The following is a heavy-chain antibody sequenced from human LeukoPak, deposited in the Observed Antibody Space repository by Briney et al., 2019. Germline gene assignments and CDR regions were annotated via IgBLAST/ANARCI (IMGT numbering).Heavy chain of an antibody. CDR3: ARGYYDSSGTLDY. CDR2: IYYSGST. J-gene: IGHJ4*02. D-gene: IGHD3-22*01. Sequence: PSETLSLTCTVSGGSISSYYWSWIRQPPGKGLEWIGYIYYSGSTNYNPSLKSRVTISVDTSKNQFSLKLSSVTAADTAVYYCARGYYDSSGTLDYWGQGTLVTVSS. CDR1: GGSISSYY. V-gene: IGHV4-59*01.